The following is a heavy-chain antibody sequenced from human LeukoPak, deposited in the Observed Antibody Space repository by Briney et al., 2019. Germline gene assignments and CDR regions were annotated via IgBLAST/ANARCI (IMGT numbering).Heavy chain of an antibody. V-gene: IGHV1-24*01. Sequence: ASVKVSCKVSGYMFSELSMHWVRQAPGKGLEWMGGFNPEDGKTIYAQKFQGRVTMTEDTSTDTAYMHLRSLRSDDTAVYYCKTVPGWGVPGNWGQGTLVTVSS. CDR1: GYMFSELS. J-gene: IGHJ4*02. CDR2: FNPEDGKT. D-gene: IGHD3-16*01. CDR3: KTVPGWGVPGN.